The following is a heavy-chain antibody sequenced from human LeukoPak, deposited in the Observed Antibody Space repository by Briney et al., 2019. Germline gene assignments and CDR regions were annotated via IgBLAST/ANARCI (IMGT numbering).Heavy chain of an antibody. J-gene: IGHJ4*02. CDR2: IYYSGST. V-gene: IGHV4-59*01. CDR3: ARSTYPGSFDY. CDR1: GGSISSYY. Sequence: SGTLSLTCTVSGGSISSYYWSWIRQPPGKGLEWIGYIYYSGSTNYNPSLKSRVTISVDTSKNQFSLKLSSVTAADTAVYYCARSTYPGSFDYWGQGTLVTVSS. D-gene: IGHD1-26*01.